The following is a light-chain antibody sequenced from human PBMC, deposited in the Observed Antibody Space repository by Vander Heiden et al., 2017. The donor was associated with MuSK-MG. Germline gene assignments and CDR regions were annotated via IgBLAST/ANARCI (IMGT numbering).Light chain of an antibody. Sequence: SYELTQPPSVSVSTGETASITCSGDTLGHDYACWYQQQPGQAPVLVIYQDTKRPSGIPERFSGSNSGNTATLTISGTQAMDEADYYCQACDSSTATVVFGGGTKLTVL. CDR1: TLGHDY. V-gene: IGLV3-1*01. CDR3: QACDSSTATVV. CDR2: QDT. J-gene: IGLJ2*01.